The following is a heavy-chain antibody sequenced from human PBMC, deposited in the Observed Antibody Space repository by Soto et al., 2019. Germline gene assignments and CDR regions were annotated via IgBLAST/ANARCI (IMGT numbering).Heavy chain of an antibody. D-gene: IGHD3-10*01. V-gene: IGHV1-69*13. CDR3: ASPYKPRGRYLPAEQPYYYYGMDV. CDR1: GGTFSSYA. Sequence: GASVKVSCKASGGTFSSYAISWVRQAPGQGLEWMGGIIPIFGTANYAQKFQGRVTITADESTSTAYMELSSLRPEDTAVYYCASPYKPRGRYLPAEQPYYYYGMDVWGQGTTVTVSS. CDR2: IIPIFGTA. J-gene: IGHJ6*02.